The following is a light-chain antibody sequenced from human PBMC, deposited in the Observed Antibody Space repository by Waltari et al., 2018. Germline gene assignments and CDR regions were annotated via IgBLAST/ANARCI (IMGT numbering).Light chain of an antibody. V-gene: IGLV2-14*03. CDR2: NVS. CDR1: SSDIGGYNH. CDR3: SSYMDSSTLEL. Sequence: QSALTQPASVSGSPGQSITISCTGSSSDIGGYNHFSWYQQVPGKAPKLMIHNVSNRPSGVSSRFSGSKSGNTASLTISGLQAEDEADYFCSSYMDSSTLELFGGGTSLTVL. J-gene: IGLJ2*01.